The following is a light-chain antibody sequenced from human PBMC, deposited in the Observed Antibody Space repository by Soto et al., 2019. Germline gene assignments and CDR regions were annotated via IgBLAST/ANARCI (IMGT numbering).Light chain of an antibody. J-gene: IGKJ2*01. CDR3: QHYGSSPYT. Sequence: IVLTQSPSTLSLSPGERATLSCRASQRVSSDHLAWYQQKPGQAPRLLIFGASNRAPGIPDRVSGSGSGTDFTLTISRLEPADFAVFYCQHYGSSPYTFGQGTKLEIK. CDR2: GAS. V-gene: IGKV3-20*01. CDR1: QRVSSDH.